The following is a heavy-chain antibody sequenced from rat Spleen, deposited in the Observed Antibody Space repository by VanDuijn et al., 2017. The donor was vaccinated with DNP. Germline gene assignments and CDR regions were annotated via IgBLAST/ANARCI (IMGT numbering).Heavy chain of an antibody. CDR1: GFTFSHYY. V-gene: IGHV5-25*01. Sequence: EVQLVESGGGLVQPGRSMKLSCAASGFTFSHYYMAWVRQAPTKGLEWVASISTGGGNTYYRDSVEGRFIISRDNAQNTLYLQVDSLRSEDTATYYCATHLHTYLGSYFDYWGQGVLVTVSS. J-gene: IGHJ2*01. CDR2: ISTGGGNT. D-gene: IGHD2-1*01. CDR3: ATHLHTYLGSYFDY.